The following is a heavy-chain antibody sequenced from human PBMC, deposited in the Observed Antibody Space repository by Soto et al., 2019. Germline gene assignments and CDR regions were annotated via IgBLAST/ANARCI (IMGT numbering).Heavy chain of an antibody. V-gene: IGHV3-9*01. J-gene: IGHJ3*02. CDR3: TRGYCTVGSCAFDI. Sequence: EEQLVESGGALVQPGGSLRLSCVASGFTFHDHAMHWVRQVPGKGLEWVSFITWNGSSLAYADSIKGRFTISRDNAKNSLYLQMNSLRAEDTAFYYCTRGYCTVGSCAFDIWGQGTVVTVSS. CDR2: ITWNGSSL. CDR1: GFTFHDHA. D-gene: IGHD2-8*02.